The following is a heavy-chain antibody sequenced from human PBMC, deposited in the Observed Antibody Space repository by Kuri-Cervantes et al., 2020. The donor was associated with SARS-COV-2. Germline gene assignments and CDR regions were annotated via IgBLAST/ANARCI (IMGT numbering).Heavy chain of an antibody. CDR1: GITFSDHW. Sequence: GGSLRLSCVASGITFSDHWMHWVRQAPGKGLVWVSRINSDGSRSTSYADSVKGRFTIYRDNSKNTLYLQLNSLRVDDTAVYYCARGGSCNSGTCFDYWGQGTLVTVSS. V-gene: IGHV3-74*01. D-gene: IGHD2-15*01. CDR3: ARGGSCNSGTCFDY. CDR2: INSDGSRST. J-gene: IGHJ4*02.